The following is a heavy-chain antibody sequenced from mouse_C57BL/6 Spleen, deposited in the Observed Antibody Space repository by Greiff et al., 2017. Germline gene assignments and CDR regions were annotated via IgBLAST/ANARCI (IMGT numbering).Heavy chain of an antibody. J-gene: IGHJ2*01. V-gene: IGHV1-69*01. CDR2: IDPSDSYT. D-gene: IGHD4-1*01. CDR3: ARSGTGRGNFDY. Sequence: QVQLQQPGAELVMPGASVKLSCKASGYTFTSYWMHWVKQRPGQGLEWIGEIDPSDSYTNYNQKLKGKSTFTVDKSSSTAYMQLSSLTSEDSAVYYCARSGTGRGNFDYWGQGTTLTVSS. CDR1: GYTFTSYW.